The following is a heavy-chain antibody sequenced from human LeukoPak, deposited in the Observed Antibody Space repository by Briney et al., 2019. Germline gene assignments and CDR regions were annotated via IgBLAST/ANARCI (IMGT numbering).Heavy chain of an antibody. J-gene: IGHJ5*02. CDR1: GGSFSGYY. D-gene: IGHD2-2*02. CDR3: ARGGYCSSTSCYNLFDP. Sequence: SETLSLTCAVYGGSFSGYYWTWIRHPPGKGLEWIGEINHSGSTNSNPSLKSRVTISIDTSKNQFSLKLSSVTAADTAVYYCARGGYCSSTSCYNLFDPWGQGILVTVSS. CDR2: INHSGST. V-gene: IGHV4-34*01.